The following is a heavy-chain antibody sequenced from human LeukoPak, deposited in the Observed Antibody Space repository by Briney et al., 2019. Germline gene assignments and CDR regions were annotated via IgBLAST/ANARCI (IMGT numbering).Heavy chain of an antibody. J-gene: IGHJ3*02. D-gene: IGHD2/OR15-2a*01. Sequence: SETLSLTCTVSGGSISSYYWSWIRQPPGKGLEWIGYIYYSGSTNYNPSLKSRVTISVDTSKNQFSLKLSSVTAADTAVYYCARYGLLRLSEINGFDIWGQGTKVTVSS. V-gene: IGHV4-59*12. CDR2: IYYSGST. CDR3: ARYGLLRLSEINGFDI. CDR1: GGSISSYY.